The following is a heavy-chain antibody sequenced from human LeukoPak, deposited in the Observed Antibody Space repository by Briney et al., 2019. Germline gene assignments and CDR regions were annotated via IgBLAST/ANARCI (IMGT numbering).Heavy chain of an antibody. CDR1: GGTFSSYT. CDR2: IIPILGIA. V-gene: IGHV1-69*02. J-gene: IGHJ4*02. CDR3: GGSGFGELYTLDY. Sequence: SVKVSCKASGGTFSSYTISWVRQAPGQGLEWMGRIIPILGIANYAQKFQGRVTITADKSTSTAYMELSSLRSEDTAVYYCGGSGFGELYTLDYWGQGTLVTVSS. D-gene: IGHD3-10*01.